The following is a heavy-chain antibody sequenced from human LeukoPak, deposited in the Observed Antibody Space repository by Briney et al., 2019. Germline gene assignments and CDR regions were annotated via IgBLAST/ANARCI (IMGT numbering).Heavy chain of an antibody. CDR3: ARGRRVAAAGRPTLYYFAY. J-gene: IGHJ4*02. D-gene: IGHD6-13*01. V-gene: IGHV1-69*05. Sequence: GATVTVSCKASGGTFSIYAISWVRQAPGQGLEWRVGIIPIFGTANYEQQFQGRVPITTDEYTSNAYMELSRLRSEHTAVYYCARGRRVAAAGRPTLYYFAYWAQGTLVSVSS. CDR1: GGTFSIYA. CDR2: IIPIFGTA.